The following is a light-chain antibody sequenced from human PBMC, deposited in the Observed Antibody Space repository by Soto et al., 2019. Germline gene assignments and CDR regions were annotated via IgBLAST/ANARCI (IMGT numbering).Light chain of an antibody. J-gene: IGKJ3*01. V-gene: IGKV3-11*01. Sequence: EIVLTQSPATLSLSPGERATISCRASKRVSSYLAWYQQKPGQAPMLLIYDASNSATGIPARFSGSGSGTDFTLTISSLEPEDFAIYYCQQRSNWPTFGPGTKVDIK. CDR1: KRVSSY. CDR2: DAS. CDR3: QQRSNWPT.